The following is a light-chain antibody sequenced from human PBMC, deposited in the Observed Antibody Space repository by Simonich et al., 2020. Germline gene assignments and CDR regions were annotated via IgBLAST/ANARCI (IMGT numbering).Light chain of an antibody. J-gene: IGLJ3*02. CDR1: SSDVGSYNL. CDR2: EGR. Sequence: QSALTQPASVSWSPGQSITLSCPGTSSDVGSYNLVSWYQQHPGKAPKLMLYEGRNRPSGVSNRFSGSKSGNTASLTISGLQAEDEADYYCCSYAGSSTLVFGGGTKLTVL. CDR3: CSYAGSSTLV. V-gene: IGLV2-23*01.